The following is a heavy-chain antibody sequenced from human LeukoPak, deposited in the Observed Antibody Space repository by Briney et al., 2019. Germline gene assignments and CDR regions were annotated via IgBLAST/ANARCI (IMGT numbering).Heavy chain of an antibody. D-gene: IGHD3-22*01. J-gene: IGHJ4*02. CDR2: ISSSSSTI. CDR3: VRDPYYYDSSGYSY. CDR1: GFTFSSYS. Sequence: PGGSLRLSCAASGFTFSSYSVNWVRQAPGKGLEWVSYISSSSSTIYYADSVKGRFTISRDNAKNSLYLQMNSLRAEDTAVYYCVRDPYYYDSSGYSYWGQGTLVTVSS. V-gene: IGHV3-48*01.